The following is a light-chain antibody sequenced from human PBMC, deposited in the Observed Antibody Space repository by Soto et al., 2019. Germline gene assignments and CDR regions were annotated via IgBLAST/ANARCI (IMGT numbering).Light chain of an antibody. J-gene: IGKJ1*01. CDR2: GAS. Sequence: EIVLTQSPGTLSLXPGXRATLSCRASQSVSSNYLAWYQQKPGQAPRLLIYGASSRATGIPDRFSGSGSGTDFTLTISRLEPEDFAVYYCQQYGSSPRTFGQGTKVEIK. CDR3: QQYGSSPRT. CDR1: QSVSSNY. V-gene: IGKV3-20*01.